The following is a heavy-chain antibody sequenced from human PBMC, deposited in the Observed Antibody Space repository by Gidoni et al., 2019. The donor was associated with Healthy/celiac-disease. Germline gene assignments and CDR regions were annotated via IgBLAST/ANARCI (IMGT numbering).Heavy chain of an antibody. V-gene: IGHV3-21*01. Sequence: TFSSYGMNWVRQAPGKGLEWVSSISSSSSYIYYADSVKGRFTIARDNAKNSMYLQMNSLRAEDTAVYYCASSRGGGRPWYWGQGTLVTVSS. CDR3: ASSRGGGRPWY. CDR2: ISSSSSYI. CDR1: TFSSYG. J-gene: IGHJ4*02. D-gene: IGHD3-16*01.